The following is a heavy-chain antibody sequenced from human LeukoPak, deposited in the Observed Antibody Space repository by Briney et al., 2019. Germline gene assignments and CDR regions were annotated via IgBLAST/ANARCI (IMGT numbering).Heavy chain of an antibody. CDR2: VNRDGSGT. CDR3: ARNNGMDV. CDR1: GFALSSHW. V-gene: IGHV3-7*03. Sequence: GSLRLSCAASGFALSSHWMTWVRQVPGRGPEWVANVNRDGSGTYYLDSVKGRFTISKDNAKNSLYLQMNSLRAEDTALYHCARNNGMDVWGQGTTVIVS. J-gene: IGHJ6*02.